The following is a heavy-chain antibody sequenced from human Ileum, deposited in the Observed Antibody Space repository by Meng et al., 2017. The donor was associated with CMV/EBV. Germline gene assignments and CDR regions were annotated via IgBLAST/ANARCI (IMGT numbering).Heavy chain of an antibody. J-gene: IGHJ4*02. D-gene: IGHD6-19*01. V-gene: IGHV1-3*01. CDR3: ARSGDPGITVTGAFDI. CDR1: GYSFTSLG. Sequence: QVQIVQSGAEVKKPGASVRVSCKASGYSFTSLGMHWVRQNPGQKLEWMGYINGGNGDTAFSPKAQGRVTITRDTSASTAYMELNNLRSEDTGIYYCARSGDPGITVTGAFDIWGQGTLVTVSS. CDR2: INGGNGDT.